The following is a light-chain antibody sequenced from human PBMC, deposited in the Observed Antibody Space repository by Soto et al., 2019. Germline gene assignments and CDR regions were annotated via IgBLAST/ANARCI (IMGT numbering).Light chain of an antibody. CDR2: AAS. CDR3: QQSYYTPLT. J-gene: IGKJ3*01. V-gene: IGKV1-39*01. Sequence: DIQMTQSPSSLSASVGDRVTITCRASQSITTYLNWYQQKPGKAPKLLISAASSLQSGVPSRFSGRGSGSDFTLTISSLQPEDFATYYCQQSYYTPLTFGPGTKVDIQ. CDR1: QSITTY.